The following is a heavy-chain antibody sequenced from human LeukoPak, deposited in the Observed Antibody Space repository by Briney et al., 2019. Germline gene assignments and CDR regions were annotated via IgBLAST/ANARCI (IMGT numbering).Heavy chain of an antibody. J-gene: IGHJ4*02. V-gene: IGHV4-4*07. CDR1: GGSVSSYY. Sequence: SETLSLTCTVSGGSVSSYYWNWIRQPAGKGLEWIGRIYTSGSTSYNSSLKSRVTMSVDTSKNQFALKLNSVTAADTAVYYCARDVGGYNYGYSLDYWGQGTLVSVSS. CDR3: ARDVGGYNYGYSLDY. CDR2: IYTSGST. D-gene: IGHD5-18*01.